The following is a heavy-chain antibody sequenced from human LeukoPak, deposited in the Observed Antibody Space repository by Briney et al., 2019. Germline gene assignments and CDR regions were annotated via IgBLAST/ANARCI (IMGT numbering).Heavy chain of an antibody. Sequence: GGSLRLSCAASGFTFSSYSMNWVRQAPGKGLEWVSSISSSSSYIYYADSVKGRFTISRDNAKNSLYLQMNSLRAEDTAVYYCAMRYCSGGSCGSDYWGQGTLVTVSS. CDR2: ISSSSSYI. CDR1: GFTFSSYS. CDR3: AMRYCSGGSCGSDY. V-gene: IGHV3-21*01. J-gene: IGHJ4*02. D-gene: IGHD2-15*01.